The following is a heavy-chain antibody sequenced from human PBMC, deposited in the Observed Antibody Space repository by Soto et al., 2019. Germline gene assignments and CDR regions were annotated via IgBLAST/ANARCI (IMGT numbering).Heavy chain of an antibody. CDR1: GFTFSSYA. D-gene: IGHD1-1*01. V-gene: IGHV3-23*01. CDR3: AKCVQIDYYYYYYMDV. CDR2: ISGSGGST. J-gene: IGHJ6*03. Sequence: PGGSLRRSCAASGFTFSSYAMSWVRQAPGKGLEWVSAISGSGGSTYYADSVKGRFTISRDNSKNTLYLQMNSLRAEDTAVYYCAKCVQIDYYYYYYMDVWGKGTTVTVSS.